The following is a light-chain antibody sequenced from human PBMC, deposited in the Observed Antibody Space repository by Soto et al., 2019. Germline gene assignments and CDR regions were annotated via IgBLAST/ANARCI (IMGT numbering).Light chain of an antibody. J-gene: IGKJ5*01. CDR1: QSISNS. CDR3: QQSYSSPST. Sequence: DTQVTQSQSSLSASXXDRVTISCRASQSISNSVNWYQQRPGKPPNXXIYSASRLQSGAPSRFSGSGAGTDFTLTISSLQPEDFATYYCQQSYSSPSTFGQGTRLDIK. CDR2: SAS. V-gene: IGKV1-39*01.